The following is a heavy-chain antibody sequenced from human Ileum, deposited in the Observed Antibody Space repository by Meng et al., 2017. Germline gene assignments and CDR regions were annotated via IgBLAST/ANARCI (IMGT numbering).Heavy chain of an antibody. CDR3: VRGVSTPDY. CDR2: IGAGGHTT. J-gene: IGHJ4*02. CDR1: GFTFSSFA. V-gene: IGHV3-23*01. Sequence: EGHLLESGGGLVQPGGSLRLPCAASGFTFSSFAMSWVRQAPGKGLEWVSGIGAGGHTTYYADSVKGRLTISRDNSKNTLSLQMNSLGAEDTAVYYCVRGVSTPDYWGQGTLVTVSS. D-gene: IGHD2-2*01.